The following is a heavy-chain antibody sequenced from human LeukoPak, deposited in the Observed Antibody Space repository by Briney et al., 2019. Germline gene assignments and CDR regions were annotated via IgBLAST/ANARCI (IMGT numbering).Heavy chain of an antibody. J-gene: IGHJ4*02. Sequence: SETLSLTCTVSGGSISSSSYYWGWIRQPPGKGLEWIGSIYYSGSTYYNPSLKSRVTISVDTSKNQFSLKLSSVTAADTAVYYCARRKWELLKAFDYWGQGTLVTVSS. CDR3: ARRKWELLKAFDY. CDR2: IYYSGST. V-gene: IGHV4-39*01. CDR1: GGSISSSSYY. D-gene: IGHD1-26*01.